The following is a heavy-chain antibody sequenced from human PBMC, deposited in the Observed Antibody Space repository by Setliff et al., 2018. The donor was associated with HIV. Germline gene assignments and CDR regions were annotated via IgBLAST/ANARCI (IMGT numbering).Heavy chain of an antibody. CDR2: IYSSGDT. CDR3: ARGDVSTWYVFDL. D-gene: IGHD6-13*01. J-gene: IGHJ3*01. CDR1: GFSVRVNY. V-gene: IGHV3-53*01. Sequence: GGSLRLSSAASGFSVRVNYMSWVRQAPGKGLEWVSVIYSSGDTYYENSVKGRFTISRDSSKNMVFLQMNSLRVEDTALYYCARGDVSTWYVFDLWGQGTKVTVSS.